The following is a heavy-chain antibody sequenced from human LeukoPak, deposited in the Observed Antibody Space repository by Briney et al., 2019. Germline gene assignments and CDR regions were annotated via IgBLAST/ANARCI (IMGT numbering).Heavy chain of an antibody. Sequence: PSETLSLTCSVSGGSINNYYWSWIRQPPGKGLEWIGYIYYSGTTNYNPSLKSRVSISVDTSKNQFSLKLSSVTAADTAVYFCARATETSSWPRVDYWGQGTMVTVSS. CDR1: GGSINNYY. V-gene: IGHV4-59*01. D-gene: IGHD6-13*01. CDR2: IYYSGTT. J-gene: IGHJ4*02. CDR3: ARATETSSWPRVDY.